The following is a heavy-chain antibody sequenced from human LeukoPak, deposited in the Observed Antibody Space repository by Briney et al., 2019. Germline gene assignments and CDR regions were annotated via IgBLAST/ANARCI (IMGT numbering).Heavy chain of an antibody. D-gene: IGHD1-1*01. CDR1: GYTFTSYG. V-gene: IGHV1-18*01. J-gene: IGHJ5*02. Sequence: GASVKVSCKASGYTFTSYGISWVRQAPGQGLEWMGWISAYNGNTNYAQKFQGRVTITADKSTSTAYMELSSLRSEDTAVYYCAKGERWFDPWGQGTLVTVSS. CDR2: ISAYNGNT. CDR3: AKGERWFDP.